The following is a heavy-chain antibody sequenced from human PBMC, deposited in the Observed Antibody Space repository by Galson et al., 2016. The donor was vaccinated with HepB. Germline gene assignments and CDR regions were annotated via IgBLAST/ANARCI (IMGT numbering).Heavy chain of an antibody. CDR1: GFTFRTYS. CDR3: ARGGGRDSSGYTLDY. J-gene: IGHJ4*02. CDR2: ISSSSNYI. D-gene: IGHD3-22*01. V-gene: IGHV3-21*01. Sequence: SLRLSCAASGFTFRTYSMNWVRQAPGEGLEWVSSISSSSNYIYYADSMQGRFTISRDNANNSLYLQMHSLRAEDTAVYYCARGGGRDSSGYTLDYWGQGTLVTVSS.